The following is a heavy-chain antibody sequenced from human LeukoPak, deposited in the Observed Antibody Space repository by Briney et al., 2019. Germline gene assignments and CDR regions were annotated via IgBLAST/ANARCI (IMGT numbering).Heavy chain of an antibody. CDR1: GFTFSSYA. CDR3: ANGKGSGSYYNPYYYYYMDV. Sequence: GGSLRLSCAASGFTFSSYAMSWVRQAPGKGLEWVSAISGSGGSTYYADSVKGRFTISRDNSKNTLYLQMNSLRAEDTAVYYCANGKGSGSYYNPYYYYYMDVWGKGTTVTVSS. J-gene: IGHJ6*03. D-gene: IGHD3-10*01. V-gene: IGHV3-23*01. CDR2: ISGSGGST.